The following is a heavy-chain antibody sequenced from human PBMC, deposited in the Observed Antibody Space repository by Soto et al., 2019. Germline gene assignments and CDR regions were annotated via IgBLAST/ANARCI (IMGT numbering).Heavy chain of an antibody. CDR3: ARVKAGVVY. J-gene: IGHJ4*02. Sequence: SETLSLTCTVSGGSISSGDYFWSWIRQPPGKGLEWIGYIYYSGSTYYNPSLKSRVTISVDTSKNQFSLKLSSVTAADTAVYYCARVKAGVVYWGQGTLVTVST. V-gene: IGHV4-30-4*01. D-gene: IGHD6-13*01. CDR1: GGSISSGDYF. CDR2: IYYSGST.